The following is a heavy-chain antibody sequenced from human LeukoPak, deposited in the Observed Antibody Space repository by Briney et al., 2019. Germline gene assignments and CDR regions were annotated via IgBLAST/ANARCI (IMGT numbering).Heavy chain of an antibody. D-gene: IGHD4-17*01. V-gene: IGHV3-30-3*01. CDR1: GFTFSSYA. J-gene: IGHJ2*01. Sequence: GSLRLSCAASGFTFSSYAMHWVRQAPGKGLEWVAVRSYDESHKHYADSVKGRFTISRDNSKSTLDLQMNSLRPEDTAVYYCARGTVTPGHWYFDLWGRGTLVTVSS. CDR2: RSYDESHK. CDR3: ARGTVTPGHWYFDL.